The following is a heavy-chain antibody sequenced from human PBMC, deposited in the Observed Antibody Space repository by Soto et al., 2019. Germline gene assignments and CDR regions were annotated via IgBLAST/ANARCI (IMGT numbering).Heavy chain of an antibody. CDR1: GFPFSTYG. CDR2: ISYDGGSK. CDR3: AKEQLAMTVVVADYFDS. D-gene: IGHD3-22*01. J-gene: IGHJ4*02. V-gene: IGHV3-30*18. Sequence: QVQLVESGGGVVQPGKSLRLSCAASGFPFSTYGIHWVRQAPGKGLEWVALISYDGGSKYYGDSVKGRFIISRDNSHNSVSLQLNRLRADDTAVYFCAKEQLAMTVVVADYFDSWGQGTLVTVSS.